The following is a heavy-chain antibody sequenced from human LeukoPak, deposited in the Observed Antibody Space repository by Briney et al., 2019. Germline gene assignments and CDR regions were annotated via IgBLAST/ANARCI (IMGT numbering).Heavy chain of an antibody. V-gene: IGHV1-69*13. CDR2: IIPIFGTA. D-gene: IGHD3-10*01. CDR1: GYTFTGYY. J-gene: IGHJ6*02. CDR3: ARNYGSGTLWGMDV. Sequence: SVKVSCKASGYTFTGYYMHWVRQAPGQGLEWMGGIIPIFGTANYAQKFQGRVTITADESTSTAYMELSSLRSEDTAVYYCARNYGSGTLWGMDVWGQGTTVTVSS.